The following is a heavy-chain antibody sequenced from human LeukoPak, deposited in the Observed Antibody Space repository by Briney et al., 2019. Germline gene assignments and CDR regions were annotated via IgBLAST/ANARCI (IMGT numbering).Heavy chain of an antibody. CDR2: IYYSGST. CDR3: ARQTTVTVFYSWFDP. J-gene: IGHJ5*02. D-gene: IGHD4-17*01. CDR1: RGSISSSSFY. Sequence: SETLSLTCTVSRGSISSSSFYSGWIRQPPGKGLEWIGSIYYSGSTYYNPSLKSRVTISVDTSKNQFSLKLSSVTAADTAVYYCARQTTVTVFYSWFDPWGQGTPVTVSS. V-gene: IGHV4-39*01.